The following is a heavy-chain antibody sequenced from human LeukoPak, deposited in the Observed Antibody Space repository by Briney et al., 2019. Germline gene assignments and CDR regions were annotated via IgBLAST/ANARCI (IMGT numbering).Heavy chain of an antibody. CDR1: GYTFTGYY. Sequence: ASVKVSCKASGYTFTGYYMHWVRQAPGQGLEWMGWINPNSGGTNYAQKFQGRVTMTRDTSISTACMELSRLRSDDTAVYYCARGMDIVVVPAASSVDMDVWGKGTTVTISS. J-gene: IGHJ6*03. CDR3: ARGMDIVVVPAASSVDMDV. D-gene: IGHD2-2*03. CDR2: INPNSGGT. V-gene: IGHV1-2*02.